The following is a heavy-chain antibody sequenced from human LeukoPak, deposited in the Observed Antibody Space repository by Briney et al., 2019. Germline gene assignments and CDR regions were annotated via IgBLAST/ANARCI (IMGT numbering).Heavy chain of an antibody. CDR3: ARDNGGTAMAYYYYYYMDV. D-gene: IGHD5-18*01. CDR1: GYTFTAYY. J-gene: IGHJ6*03. CDR2: IKPNSGDT. V-gene: IGHV1-2*02. Sequence: GASVKVSCKASGYTFTAYYMHWVRQAPGQGPEWMGWIKPNSGDTWCAQKFQGRVTLTRDTSISTAYMELSSLDSDDTAVYYCARDNGGTAMAYYYYYYMDVWGKGTTVTISS.